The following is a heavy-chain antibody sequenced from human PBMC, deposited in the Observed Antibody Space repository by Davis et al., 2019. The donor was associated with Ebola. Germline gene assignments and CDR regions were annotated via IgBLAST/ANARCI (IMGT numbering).Heavy chain of an antibody. J-gene: IGHJ4*02. D-gene: IGHD5-24*01. CDR2: IYAGDSDT. V-gene: IGHV5-51*01. Sequence: GGSLRLSCTGSGYSFTTYWIAWVRQTPAKGLEWMGIIYAGDSDTRYSPSFEGQVTISVDRSISTAYLQWSSLKASDTAIYYCARGTNGYNPGGYFDSWGQGTLVTVSS. CDR3: ARGTNGYNPGGYFDS. CDR1: GYSFTTYW.